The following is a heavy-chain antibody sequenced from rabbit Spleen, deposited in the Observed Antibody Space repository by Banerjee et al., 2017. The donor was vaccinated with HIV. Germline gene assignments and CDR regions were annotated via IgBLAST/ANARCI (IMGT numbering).Heavy chain of an antibody. CDR3: ARDWAGSSSACIFTL. CDR2: IYTGNGKN. V-gene: IGHV1S45*01. J-gene: IGHJ4*01. CDR1: GFSFSSSYD. D-gene: IGHD8-1*01. Sequence: QEQLVESGGGLVKPGASLTLICTASGFSFSSSYDMCWVRQAPGKGLEWVGFIYTGNGKNYFATWAKGRFTCSKTSSTTVTLQMTRLTAADTATYFCARDWAGSSSACIFTLWGPGTLVTVS.